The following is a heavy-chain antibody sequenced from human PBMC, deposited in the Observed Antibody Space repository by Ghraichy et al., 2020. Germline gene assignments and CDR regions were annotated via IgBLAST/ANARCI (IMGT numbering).Heavy chain of an antibody. D-gene: IGHD6-25*01. V-gene: IGHV3-21*01. CDR1: GFTFSSYS. J-gene: IGHJ6*02. CDR3: ARAGPQRHYYYYGMDV. Sequence: LSLTCAASGFTFSSYSMNWVRQAPGKGLEWVSSISSSSSYIYYADSVKGRFTISRDNAKNSLYLQMNSLRAEDTAVYYCARAGPQRHYYYYGMDVWGQGTTVTVSS. CDR2: ISSSSSYI.